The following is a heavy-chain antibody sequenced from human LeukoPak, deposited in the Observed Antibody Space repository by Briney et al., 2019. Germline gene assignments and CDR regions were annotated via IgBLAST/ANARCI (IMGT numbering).Heavy chain of an antibody. CDR3: ARGPRGYSGYDSHFDY. J-gene: IGHJ4*02. D-gene: IGHD5-12*01. V-gene: IGHV3-53*01. CDR1: GFTVSSNY. CDR2: IYSGGST. Sequence: GGSLGLSCAASGFTVSSNYMSWVRQAPGKGLEWVSVIYSGGSTYYADSVKGRFTISRDNSKNTLYLQMNSLRAEDTAVYYCARGPRGYSGYDSHFDYWGQGTLVTVSS.